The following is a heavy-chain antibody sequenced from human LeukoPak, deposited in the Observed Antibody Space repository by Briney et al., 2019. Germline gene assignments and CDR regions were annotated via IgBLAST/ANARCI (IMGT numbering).Heavy chain of an antibody. CDR2: ISYSGTT. CDR3: ARDGDTAMILFALDI. J-gene: IGHJ3*02. Sequence: SETLSLTCTVSGGSINSYYWSWIRQPPGKGLEWIGYISYSGTTSYDPSLKSRVTMSLDTSKNQFSLKLSSVTAADTAVYYCARDGDTAMILFALDIWGQGTMVTVSS. CDR1: GGSINSYY. D-gene: IGHD5-18*01. V-gene: IGHV4-59*12.